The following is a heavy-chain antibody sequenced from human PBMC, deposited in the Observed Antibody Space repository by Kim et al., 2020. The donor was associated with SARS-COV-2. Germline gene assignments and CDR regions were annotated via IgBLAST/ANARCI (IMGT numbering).Heavy chain of an antibody. V-gene: IGHV1-18*01. CDR2: T. Sequence: TNYAQKLQGRVTMTTDTSTSTAYMELRSLRSDDTAVYYCARGQQLNTDYWGQGTLVTVSS. D-gene: IGHD6-13*01. CDR3: ARGQQLNTDY. J-gene: IGHJ4*02.